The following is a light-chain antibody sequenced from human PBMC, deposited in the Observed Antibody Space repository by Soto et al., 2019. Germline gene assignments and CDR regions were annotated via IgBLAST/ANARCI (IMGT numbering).Light chain of an antibody. CDR1: QGISSN. CDR3: QQFNSYPIT. V-gene: IGKV1-9*01. CDR2: AAS. Sequence: DIQLTQPPSLLSASVGDRVTITCRASQGISSNLAWYQQKPGKAPKLLIYAASTLQSGVPSRFSGSGSGTEFTLTISSLQPEDFATYYCQQFNSYPITFGEGTRLENK. J-gene: IGKJ5*01.